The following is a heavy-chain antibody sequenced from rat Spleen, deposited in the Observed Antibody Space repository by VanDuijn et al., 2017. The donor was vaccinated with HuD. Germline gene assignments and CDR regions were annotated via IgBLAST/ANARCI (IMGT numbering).Heavy chain of an antibody. V-gene: IGHV5-29*01. D-gene: IGHD2-1*01. CDR3: ARRHYGYTYGFAY. CDR2: ISYGDRSGHSST. CDR1: GFTFSDYG. Sequence: EVQLVESGGGLVQPGRSLKLSCAASGFTFSDYGMAWVRQGPTKGLEWVATISYGDRSGHSSTYYRDSVKGRFTISRDNAKSTLSLQMDSLRSEDTATYYCARRHYGYTYGFAYWGQGTLVTVSS. J-gene: IGHJ3*01.